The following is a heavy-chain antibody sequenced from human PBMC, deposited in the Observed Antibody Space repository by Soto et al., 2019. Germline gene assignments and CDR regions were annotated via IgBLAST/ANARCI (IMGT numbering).Heavy chain of an antibody. D-gene: IGHD2-2*01. V-gene: IGHV5-51*03. J-gene: IGHJ6*03. CDR3: ARVDYPASVDFYYPMDV. Sequence: EVQLVQSGAEVKKAGESLKISCKGSGFTFSSYWIAWVRQMPGKGLEWMGIINPADADTRYSPSFQGQVTISADKSISTASLQWGRLRASDTAMYYCARVDYPASVDFYYPMDVWGTGTTVTVSS. CDR1: GFTFSSYW. CDR2: INPADADT.